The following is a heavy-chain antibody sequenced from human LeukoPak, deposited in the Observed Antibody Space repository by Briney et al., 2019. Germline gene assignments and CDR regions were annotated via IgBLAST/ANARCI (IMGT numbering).Heavy chain of an antibody. V-gene: IGHV3-23*01. D-gene: IGHD2-15*01. CDR3: AKLGVWDIVIGDYFDY. CDR1: GFTFSSYA. J-gene: IGHJ4*02. Sequence: GGSLRLSCAASGFTFSSYAMSWVRQAPGRGLEWVSAISGSGDSTYYADSVKGRFTISRDNSKNTLYLQMNSLRAEDTAVYYCAKLGVWDIVIGDYFDYWGQGTLVTVSS. CDR2: ISGSGDST.